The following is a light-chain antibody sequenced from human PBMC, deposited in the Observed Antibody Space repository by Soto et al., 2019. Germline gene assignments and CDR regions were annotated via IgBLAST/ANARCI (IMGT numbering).Light chain of an antibody. V-gene: IGLV2-14*03. J-gene: IGLJ1*01. CDR1: TADVPSSTF. CDR2: DVS. CDR3: TSYRKGPLYV. Sequence: QSALAKPASVAGSPGQSITISCTGITADVPSSTFVSWYRHRPGERPRLILYDVSHRPSGVSNRFSGSKAGDTASLTISGLQLEDEADYYCTSYRKGPLYVFGSGTKVTVL.